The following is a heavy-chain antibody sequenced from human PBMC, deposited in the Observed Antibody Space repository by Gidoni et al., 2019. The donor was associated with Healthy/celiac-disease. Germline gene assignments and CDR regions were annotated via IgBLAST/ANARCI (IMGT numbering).Heavy chain of an antibody. V-gene: IGHV3-49*05. CDR2: IRSKAYGGTT. J-gene: IGHJ6*03. CDR3: TRESSSSYYYYYMDV. CDR1: GFTFGDYA. D-gene: IGHD6-6*01. Sequence: EVQLVESGGGLVKPGRSLRLSCTASGFTFGDYAMSWFRQAPGKGLEWVGFIRSKAYGGTTEYAASVKGRFTISRDDSKSIAYLQMNSLKTEDTAVYYCTRESSSSYYYYYMDVWGKGTTVTVSS.